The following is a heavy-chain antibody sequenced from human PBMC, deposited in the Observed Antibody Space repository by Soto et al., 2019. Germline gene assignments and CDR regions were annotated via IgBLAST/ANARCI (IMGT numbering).Heavy chain of an antibody. J-gene: IGHJ6*02. CDR2: INHSGST. V-gene: IGHV4-34*01. CDR1: GGSFSGYY. D-gene: IGHD4-17*01. CDR3: ARSTVTRYYYRMDV. Sequence: SETLSLTCAVYGGSFSGYYWSWIRQPPGKGLEWIGEINHSGSTNYNPSLKSRVTISVDTSKNQFSLKLSSVTAADTAVYYCARSTVTRYYYRMDVWGQGTTVTVS.